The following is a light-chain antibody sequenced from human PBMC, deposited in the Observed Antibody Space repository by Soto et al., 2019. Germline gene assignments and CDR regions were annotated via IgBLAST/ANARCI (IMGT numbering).Light chain of an antibody. J-gene: IGKJ5*01. CDR3: QESNCFPIP. V-gene: IGKV1-12*01. Sequence: PPFVYASGGDRVPITCLASQGISTWLAWYQQKPGKAPNLLIYAASTLQSGVPSRFSGSGSGTDFTLTIISLQPEDCATDYSQESNCFPIPSAHVTRLEI. CDR2: AAS. CDR1: QGISTW.